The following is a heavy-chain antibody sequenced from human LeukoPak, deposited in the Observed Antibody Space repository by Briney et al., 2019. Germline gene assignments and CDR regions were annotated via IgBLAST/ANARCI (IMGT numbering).Heavy chain of an antibody. D-gene: IGHD3-16*01. CDR3: ARSGGGGYYDYMDV. J-gene: IGHJ6*03. Sequence: GGSLRLSCAASGFTFDDYGMSWVPRAPGKGLEWVSGISWNGGSTEYADSVKRRFTISRDNAKNSLYLQMNSLRAGDPALYYCARSGGGGYYDYMDVWGKGTTVTVSS. CDR2: ISWNGGST. V-gene: IGHV3-20*04. CDR1: GFTFDDYG.